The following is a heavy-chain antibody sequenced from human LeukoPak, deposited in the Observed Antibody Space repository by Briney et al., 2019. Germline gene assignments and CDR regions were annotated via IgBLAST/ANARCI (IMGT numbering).Heavy chain of an antibody. CDR2: IYSSGST. D-gene: IGHD2-2*01. Sequence: TGGSLRLSCAASGFTVSSNHMSWVRQAPGKGLEWIGYIYSSGSTDYNPSLRGRVTISLDTSKNHYSLKLRSVTAADTAVYYCARHDEGCSSTSCHNNPFDYWGQGTLVTVSS. J-gene: IGHJ4*02. CDR1: GFTVSSNH. V-gene: IGHV4-4*09. CDR3: ARHDEGCSSTSCHNNPFDY.